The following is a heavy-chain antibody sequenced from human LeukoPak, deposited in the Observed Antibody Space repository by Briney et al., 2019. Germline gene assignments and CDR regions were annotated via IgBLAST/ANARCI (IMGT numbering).Heavy chain of an antibody. Sequence: PSEPLSLTCTVSGGSISSYYWSWIRQPPGKGLEWIGYIYYSGSTNYNPSLKSRVTISVDTSKNQFSLKLSSVTAADTAVYYCAREGGSGSYRFFDYWGQGTLATVSS. CDR1: GGSISSYY. V-gene: IGHV4-59*01. J-gene: IGHJ4*02. CDR2: IYYSGST. D-gene: IGHD3-10*01. CDR3: AREGGSGSYRFFDY.